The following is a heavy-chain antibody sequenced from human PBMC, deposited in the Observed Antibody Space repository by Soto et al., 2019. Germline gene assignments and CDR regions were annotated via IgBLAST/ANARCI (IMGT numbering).Heavy chain of an antibody. Sequence: GGSLRLSCAASGFTFSSYAMNWVRQAPGKGLEWVSTISPSGSSTYFVDSVKGRFTISRDNSKNTPYLQMNSLRAEDTAVYYYTKDRPSWIHLWLFDYWGQGTLVTV. V-gene: IGHV3-23*01. CDR1: GFTFSSYA. D-gene: IGHD5-18*01. CDR3: TKDRPSWIHLWLFDY. CDR2: ISPSGSST. J-gene: IGHJ4*02.